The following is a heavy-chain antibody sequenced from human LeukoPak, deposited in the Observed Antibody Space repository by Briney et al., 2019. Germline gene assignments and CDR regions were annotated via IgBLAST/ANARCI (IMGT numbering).Heavy chain of an antibody. D-gene: IGHD3-10*01. V-gene: IGHV4-30-4*01. CDR3: ARVYYYGANWFDH. J-gene: IGHJ5*02. CDR1: GGSISSGDYY. Sequence: SQTLSLTCTVSGGSISSGDYYWSWIRQPPGKGLEWIGYIYYSGSTYYNPSLKSRFTISVDTSKNQFSLKLSSVTAADTAVYYCARVYYYGANWFDHWGQGTLVTVSS. CDR2: IYYSGST.